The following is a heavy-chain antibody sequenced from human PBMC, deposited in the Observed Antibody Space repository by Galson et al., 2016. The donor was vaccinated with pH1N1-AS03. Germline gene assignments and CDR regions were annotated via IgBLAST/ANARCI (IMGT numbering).Heavy chain of an antibody. CDR1: GYTFTNYD. V-gene: IGHV1-8*02. J-gene: IGHJ5*02. Sequence: SVKVSCTASGYTFTNYDINWVRQATGKGLEWMGCMNPGRGGAAYAQKFQGRFAMTRNNAITTFYMELSGLTPEDTATYYCATSDRKNMNYFDNSGSWGQGTLVSVSS. CDR2: MNPGRGGA. CDR3: ATSDRKNMNYFDNSGS. D-gene: IGHD6-19*01.